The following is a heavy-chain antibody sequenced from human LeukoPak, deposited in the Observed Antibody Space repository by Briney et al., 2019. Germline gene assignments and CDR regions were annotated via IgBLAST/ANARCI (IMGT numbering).Heavy chain of an antibody. J-gene: IGHJ4*02. V-gene: IGHV1-46*01. Sequence: ASVRVSCKASGYTFTTYYMHWVRQAPGQGLEWMGIINPSCGSTSCAQKFQGRVTMTRDTSTSTVYMELSSLRSEDTAVYYCARGPLMVVVMWFDYWGQGTLVTVSS. CDR2: INPSCGST. CDR1: GYTFTTYY. CDR3: ARGPLMVVVMWFDY. D-gene: IGHD3-22*01.